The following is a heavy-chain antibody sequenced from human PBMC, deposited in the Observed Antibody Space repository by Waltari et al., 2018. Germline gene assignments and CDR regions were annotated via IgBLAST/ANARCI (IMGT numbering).Heavy chain of an antibody. CDR3: ARARSTQRADY. V-gene: IGHV1-18*01. Sequence: QAQLVQSGAEAKKPGASVKVCCKAPGYTFTSYGIGSGRQAPGQGREWLGWISAYNGNTNYAQKLKGRVTMTTDTSTSTAYMELRSLRSDDTAVYYCARARSTQRADYWGQGTLVTVSS. J-gene: IGHJ4*02. CDR1: GYTFTSYG. CDR2: ISAYNGNT.